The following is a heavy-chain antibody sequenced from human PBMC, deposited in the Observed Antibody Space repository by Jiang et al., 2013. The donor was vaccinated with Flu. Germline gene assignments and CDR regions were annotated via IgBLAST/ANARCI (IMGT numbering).Heavy chain of an antibody. CDR2: IYPLDSSI. J-gene: IGHJ2*01. V-gene: IGHV5-51*01. Sequence: GAEVKKPGESLKISCEASGYSFPNYWIGWVRQLPGKGLEWMGIIYPLDSSIRYSPSFQGQITLSADTSLSTAYLQWSSLKASDTATYYCARLFDTMARGTILDWYFDFWGRGTLVTVSS. D-gene: IGHD3-10*01. CDR3: ARLFDTMARGTILDWYFDF. CDR1: GYSFPNYW.